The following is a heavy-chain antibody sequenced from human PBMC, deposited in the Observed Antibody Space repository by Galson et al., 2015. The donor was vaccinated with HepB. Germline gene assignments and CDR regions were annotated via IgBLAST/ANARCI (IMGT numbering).Heavy chain of an antibody. V-gene: IGHV3-23*01. CDR1: GFTFSSYA. CDR2: ISGSGGNT. D-gene: IGHD1-26*01. J-gene: IGHJ6*02. CDR3: AKDGGSYQHPVYYYYGMDV. Sequence: SLRLSCAASGFTFSSYAMSWVRQAPGKGLEWVSAISGSGGNTYYADSVKGRFTISRDNSKNTLYLQMNSLRAEDTAVYYCAKDGGSYQHPVYYYYGMDVWGQGTTVTVSS.